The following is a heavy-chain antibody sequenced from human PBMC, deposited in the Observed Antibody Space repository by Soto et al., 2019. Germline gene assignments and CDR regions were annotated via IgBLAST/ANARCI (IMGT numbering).Heavy chain of an antibody. J-gene: IGHJ5*02. CDR3: ARDRHNNFFDP. D-gene: IGHD6-6*01. CDR1: GASMSSGGYY. Sequence: SETLSLSCTVSGASMSSGGYYGTWIRQSPGKGLEWIGYTYYSGSTSYNPSLESRVAISLDTSRSQFSLTLHSVTAADTAIYYCARDRHNNFFDPWGQGTLVTVS. CDR2: TYYSGST. V-gene: IGHV4-31*03.